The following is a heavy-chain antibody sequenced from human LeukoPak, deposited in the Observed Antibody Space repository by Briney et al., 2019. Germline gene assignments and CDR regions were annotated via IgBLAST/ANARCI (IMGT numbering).Heavy chain of an antibody. CDR1: GGPMSGYY. Sequence: SETLSLTCSASGGPMSGYYWSWIRQSAGKGLEWIGRIYSSESINYSPSLKSRVTMSVDTSKNRFYLKLTSVTAADTALYYCARDRSAAYYRDYFDYWGQGVLVTVSS. D-gene: IGHD3-22*01. CDR2: IYSSESI. CDR3: ARDRSAAYYRDYFDY. V-gene: IGHV4-4*07. J-gene: IGHJ4*02.